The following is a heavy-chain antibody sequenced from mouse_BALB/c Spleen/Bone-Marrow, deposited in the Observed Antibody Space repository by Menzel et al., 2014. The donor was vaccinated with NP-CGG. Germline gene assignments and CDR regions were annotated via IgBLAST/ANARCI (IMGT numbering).Heavy chain of an antibody. D-gene: IGHD2-1*01. CDR1: GYAFXSYN. V-gene: IGHV1S135*01. CDR2: IDPFNGGT. J-gene: IGHJ3*01. CDR3: AREDYGKGFAY. Sequence: EVQLQQSGPELVKPGASVKVSCKASGYAFXSYNMYWVKQSHGKSLEWIGHIDPFNGGTSYNQKFKGKATLTVDKSASTAYMHLNSLTSEDSAVYYCAREDYGKGFAYWGQGTLVTVSA.